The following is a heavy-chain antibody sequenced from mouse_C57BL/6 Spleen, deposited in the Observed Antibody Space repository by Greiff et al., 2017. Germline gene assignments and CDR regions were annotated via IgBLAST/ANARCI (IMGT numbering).Heavy chain of an antibody. J-gene: IGHJ4*01. D-gene: IGHD2-1*01. Sequence: EVKLLESGGGLVQPGGSMKLSCAASGFTFSDAWMDWVRQSPEKGLEWVAEIRNKANNHATYYAESVQGRFTISRDDSKSSVYLQMNSLRAEDTGSYYCTGDGPYGNYNAMDYWGQRTSVTVSS. CDR3: TGDGPYGNYNAMDY. V-gene: IGHV6-6*01. CDR1: GFTFSDAW. CDR2: IRNKANNHAT.